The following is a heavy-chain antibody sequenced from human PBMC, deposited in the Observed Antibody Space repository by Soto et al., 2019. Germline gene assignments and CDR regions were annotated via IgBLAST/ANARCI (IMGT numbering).Heavy chain of an antibody. J-gene: IGHJ5*02. Sequence: QVQLQESGPGLVKPSQTLSLTCTVSGGSISSGDYYWSWIRQPPGKGLEWIGYIYYSGSTYYNPSLKSRVTISVDTSKNQFSLKLSSVTATDTAVYYCARDLDGSGNWFDPWGQGTLVTVSS. D-gene: IGHD3-10*01. V-gene: IGHV4-30-4*01. CDR1: GGSISSGDYY. CDR2: IYYSGST. CDR3: ARDLDGSGNWFDP.